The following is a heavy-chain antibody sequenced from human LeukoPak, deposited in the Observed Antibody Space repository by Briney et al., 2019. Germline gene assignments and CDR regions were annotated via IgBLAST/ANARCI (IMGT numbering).Heavy chain of an antibody. CDR3: ARCSDDYGSGTLGGFDP. V-gene: IGHV3-11*06. J-gene: IGHJ5*02. CDR1: GFTFSDYY. CDR2: ISSSSSYT. D-gene: IGHD3-10*01. Sequence: KPGGSLRLSRAASGFTFSDYYMSWIRQAPGKGLEWVSYISSSSSYTNYADSVKGRFTISRDNAKNSLYLQMNSLRAEDTAVYYCARCSDDYGSGTLGGFDPWGQGTLVTVSS.